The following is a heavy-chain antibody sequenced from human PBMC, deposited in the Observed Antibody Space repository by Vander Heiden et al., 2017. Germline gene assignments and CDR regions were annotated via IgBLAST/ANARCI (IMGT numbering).Heavy chain of an antibody. CDR1: GFIFSTYG. D-gene: IGHD3-22*01. J-gene: IGHJ4*02. V-gene: IGHV3-30*18. CDR3: AKEKYDDSASSPFES. Sequence: QVQLVESGGGVVQPGRSLTLPCVDSGFIFSTYGMHWVRQAPGKGLEWVAGISYDGSDKYYADSGKGRFTISRDNSKNTLYLQMRRLRAEDTAVYYCAKEKYDDSASSPFESWGQGTLVTVS. CDR2: ISYDGSDK.